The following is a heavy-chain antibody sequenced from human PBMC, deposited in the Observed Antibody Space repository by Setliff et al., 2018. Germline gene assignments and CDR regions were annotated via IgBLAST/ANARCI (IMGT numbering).Heavy chain of an antibody. V-gene: IGHV1-8*02. CDR2: MNPNSGNT. D-gene: IGHD2-15*01. CDR1: GYTFTSSD. Sequence: ASVKVSCKASGYTFTSSDINWVRQATGQGLEWMGWMNPNSGNTGYAQKFQGRVTMTRNTSISTAYMELSSLRSEDTAVYYCATYCSGGSCYSFLYNYYYYGMDVWGQGTTVTVSS. J-gene: IGHJ6*02. CDR3: ATYCSGGSCYSFLYNYYYYGMDV.